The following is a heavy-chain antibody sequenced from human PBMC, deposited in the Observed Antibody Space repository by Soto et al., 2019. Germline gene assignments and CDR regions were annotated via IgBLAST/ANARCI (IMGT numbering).Heavy chain of an antibody. Sequence: SETLSLTCTLSGVSITSGAYYWTWVRQHPGKGLEWIGYIYYNGNTYFNPSLKSRLTISVDTSKKQFSLKLSSVTAPDTARYFCAGYCSSSICSQDHYFALEVWGQGTTVTVSS. CDR3: AGYCSSSICSQDHYFALEV. J-gene: IGHJ6*02. V-gene: IGHV4-31*03. D-gene: IGHD2-2*01. CDR1: GVSITSGAYY. CDR2: IYYNGNT.